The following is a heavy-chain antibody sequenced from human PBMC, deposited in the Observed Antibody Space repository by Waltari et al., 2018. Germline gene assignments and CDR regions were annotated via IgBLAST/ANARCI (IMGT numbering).Heavy chain of an antibody. Sequence: EVQLVESGGGLVKPGGSLLLSCAAPGFTFGGLSMNWFRQVPGKGLEWVSSISSSSSYIYYADSVKGRFTISRDNAKNSLYLQMNSLRAEDTAVYYCARGGVVPAPYYFDYWGQGTLVTVSS. CDR3: ARGGVVPAPYYFDY. D-gene: IGHD2-2*01. J-gene: IGHJ4*02. CDR2: ISSSSSYI. CDR1: GFTFGGLS. V-gene: IGHV3-21*01.